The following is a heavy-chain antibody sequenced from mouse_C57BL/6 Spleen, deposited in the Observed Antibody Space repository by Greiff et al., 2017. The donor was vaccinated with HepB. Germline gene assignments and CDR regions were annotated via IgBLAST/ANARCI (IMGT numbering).Heavy chain of an antibody. Sequence: DVQLQESGPGLVKPSQSLSLTCSVTGYSITSGYYWNWIRQFPGNKLEWMGYISYDGSNNYNPSLKNRISITRDTSKNQFFLKLNSVTTEDTATYYCARKEDYYGSPDYWGQGTTLTVSS. J-gene: IGHJ2*01. CDR2: ISYDGSN. CDR3: ARKEDYYGSPDY. CDR1: GYSITSGYY. V-gene: IGHV3-6*01. D-gene: IGHD1-1*01.